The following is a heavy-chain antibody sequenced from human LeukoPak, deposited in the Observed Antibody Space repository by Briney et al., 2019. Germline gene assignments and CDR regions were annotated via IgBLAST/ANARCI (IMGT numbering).Heavy chain of an antibody. D-gene: IGHD3-10*01. CDR3: ARDHTKSWFGELPAFDY. J-gene: IGHJ4*02. CDR1: GYTFTDYF. V-gene: IGHV1-18*01. Sequence: ASVKVSCKASGYTFTDYFMHWVRQAPGQGLEWMGWISAYNGNTNYAQKLQGRVTMTTDTSTSTAYMELRSLRSDDTAVYYCARDHTKSWFGELPAFDYWGQGTLVTVSS. CDR2: ISAYNGNT.